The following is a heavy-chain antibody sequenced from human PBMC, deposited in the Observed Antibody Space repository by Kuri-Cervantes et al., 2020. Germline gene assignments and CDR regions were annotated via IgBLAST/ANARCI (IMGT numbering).Heavy chain of an antibody. CDR3: ARTHEFSGYDNQYCYYMDV. D-gene: IGHD5-12*01. Sequence: SETLSLTCTVSGGSVSSGSYYWSWIRQPPGKGLEWIGYIYYSGSTNYNPSLKSRVTISVDTSKNQFSLKLSSVTAADTAVYYCARTHEFSGYDNQYCYYMDVWGKGTTVTVSS. CDR1: GGSVSSGSYY. V-gene: IGHV4-61*01. J-gene: IGHJ6*03. CDR2: IYYSGST.